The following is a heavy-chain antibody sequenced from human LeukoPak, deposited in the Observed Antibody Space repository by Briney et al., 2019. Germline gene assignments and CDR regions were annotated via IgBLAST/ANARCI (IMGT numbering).Heavy chain of an antibody. D-gene: IGHD3-22*01. V-gene: IGHV4-4*07. J-gene: IGHJ4*02. CDR2: IYTSGNT. CDR3: ARVDSGGYYFFDC. CDR1: GDSISNYY. Sequence: SETLSLTCTDPGDSISNYYWSWIRQPAGKGLEWIGRIYTSGNTNYNPSLKSRVTMSLDTSKNQFSLKLSSVTAADTAVYYCARVDSGGYYFFDCWGQGTLVTVSS.